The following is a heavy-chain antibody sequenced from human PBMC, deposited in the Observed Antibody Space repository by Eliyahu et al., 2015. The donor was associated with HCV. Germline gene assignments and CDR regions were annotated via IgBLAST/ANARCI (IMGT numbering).Heavy chain of an antibody. V-gene: IGHV4-38-2*02. Sequence: QVQLQESGPGLVKPSETLSLTCXVSGYSISSGYYWGWIRQPPGKGLEWIGNIYHGGSTYHNPSLKSRVTISVDTSKNQFSLLLSSVTATDTAVYYCVREIYENIDYWGQGTLVTVSS. CDR3: VREIYENIDY. CDR1: GYSISSGYY. CDR2: IYHGGST. D-gene: IGHD5/OR15-5a*01. J-gene: IGHJ4*02.